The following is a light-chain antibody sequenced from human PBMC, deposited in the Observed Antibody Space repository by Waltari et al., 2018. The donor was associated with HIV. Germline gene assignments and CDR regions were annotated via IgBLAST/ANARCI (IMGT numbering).Light chain of an antibody. V-gene: IGLV2-8*01. J-gene: IGLJ3*02. CDR1: ISDVVGYNY. CDR2: EAT. Sequence: QSALTQPPSASGSPGQSVTISCSGTISDVVGYNYVSWYQQYPGKAPKLMIYEATKRTAGVPYRFAGSKSDKTAALTVSWLQAEDEADYYCSAYAGSNNWVFGGGTKLTVL. CDR3: SAYAGSNNWV.